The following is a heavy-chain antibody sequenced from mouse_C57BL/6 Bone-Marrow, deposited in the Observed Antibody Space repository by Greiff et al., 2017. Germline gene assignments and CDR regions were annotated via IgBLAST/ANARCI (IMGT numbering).Heavy chain of an antibody. V-gene: IGHV5-6*02. CDR3: ARRGTSWYFDV. J-gene: IGHJ1*03. CDR1: GFTFSSYG. CDR2: ISSGGSYT. Sequence: EVKLMESGGDLVKPGGSPKLSCAASGFTFSSYGMSWVRQTPDKRLEWVATISSGGSYTYYPDSVKGRFTISRDNAKNTLYLQMSSMKSEDTAMYYCARRGTSWYFDVWGTGTTVTVSS. D-gene: IGHD3-3*01.